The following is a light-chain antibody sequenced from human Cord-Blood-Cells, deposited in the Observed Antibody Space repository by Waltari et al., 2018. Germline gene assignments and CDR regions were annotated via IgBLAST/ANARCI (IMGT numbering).Light chain of an antibody. J-gene: IGLJ2*01. CDR2: DVR. CDR3: SSYTSSSTL. CDR1: SSDVGGYNY. Sequence: QSALTQPASVSGSPGQSITISCTGTSSDVGGYNYVSWYQQHPGKAPKHMIYDVRNRPSGVSNRFSGSKSGNTASLTISGLQAEDEADYYCSSYTSSSTLFGGGTKLTVL. V-gene: IGLV2-14*01.